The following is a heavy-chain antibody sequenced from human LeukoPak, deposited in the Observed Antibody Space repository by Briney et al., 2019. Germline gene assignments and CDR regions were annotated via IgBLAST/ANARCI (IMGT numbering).Heavy chain of an antibody. Sequence: KPSETLSLTCAVYGGSFSGYYWSWIRQPPGKGLEWIGEINHSGSTNYNPSLKSRVTISVDTSKNQFSLKLSSVTAADTAVYYCASTHYDFWDGYNWFDPWGQGTLVTVSS. CDR3: ASTHYDFWDGYNWFDP. CDR1: GGSFSGYY. CDR2: INHSGST. D-gene: IGHD3-3*01. V-gene: IGHV4-34*01. J-gene: IGHJ5*02.